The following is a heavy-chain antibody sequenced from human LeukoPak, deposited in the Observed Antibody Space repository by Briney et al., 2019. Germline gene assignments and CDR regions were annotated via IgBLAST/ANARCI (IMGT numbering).Heavy chain of an antibody. CDR3: ARDSQGELPHLDY. J-gene: IGHJ4*02. V-gene: IGHV1-46*03. Sequence: ASVKVSCKSSGYTFTSYYMHLVRQAPGQGLEWMGIINPSGGSTSYAQKFQGRVTITMDMSTSTVYMELSSLRSEDTAVYYCARDSQGELPHLDYWGQGTLVTVSS. CDR1: GYTFTSYY. D-gene: IGHD1-26*01. CDR2: INPSGGST.